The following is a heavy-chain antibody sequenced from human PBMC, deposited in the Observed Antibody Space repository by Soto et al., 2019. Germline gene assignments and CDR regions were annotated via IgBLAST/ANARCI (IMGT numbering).Heavy chain of an antibody. D-gene: IGHD6-19*01. CDR3: ARKYSSGWYHFDY. J-gene: IGHJ4*02. Sequence: PSETLSLTCAVYGGSFSGYYWSWIRQPPGKGLEWIGEINHSGSTNYSPSLKSRVTISVDTSKNQFSLKLSSVTAADTAVYYCARKYSSGWYHFDYWGQATLVTVS. V-gene: IGHV4-34*01. CDR1: GGSFSGYY. CDR2: INHSGST.